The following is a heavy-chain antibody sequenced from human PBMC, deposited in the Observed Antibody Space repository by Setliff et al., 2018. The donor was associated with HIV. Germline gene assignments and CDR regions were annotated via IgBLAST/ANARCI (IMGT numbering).Heavy chain of an antibody. V-gene: IGHV4-4*02. CDR1: GVSIHNSNW. Sequence: LSLNCTLSGVSIHNSNWWSWVRQSPGKGLEWIGEIYHSEYTNYNPSLKSRVTISVDTSKNHFSLKLSSVTAADTAVYYCARRGDFFYYAMDVWGQGTTVTVSS. J-gene: IGHJ6*02. CDR2: IYHSEYT. CDR3: ARRGDFFYYAMDV.